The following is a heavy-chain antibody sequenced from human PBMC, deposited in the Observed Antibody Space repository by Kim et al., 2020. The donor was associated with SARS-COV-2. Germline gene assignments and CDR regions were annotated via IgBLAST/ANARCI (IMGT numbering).Heavy chain of an antibody. CDR1: GGSISSYY. Sequence: SETLSLTCTVPGGSISSYYWSWIRQPPGKGLEWIGYIYYSGSTNYNPSLKSRVTISVDTSKNQFSLKLSSVTAADTAVYYCARASRLGSVMATISAFDIWGQATMVTVSS. V-gene: IGHV4-59*01. J-gene: IGHJ3*02. CDR2: IYYSGST. D-gene: IGHD2-21*01. CDR3: ARASRLGSVMATISAFDI.